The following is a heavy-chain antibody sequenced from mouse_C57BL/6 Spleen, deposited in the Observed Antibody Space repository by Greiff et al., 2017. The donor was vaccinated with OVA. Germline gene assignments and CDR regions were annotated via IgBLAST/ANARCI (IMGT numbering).Heavy chain of an antibody. CDR2: IDPETGGT. CDR1: GYTFTDYE. Sequence: VQLQQSGAELVRPGASVTLSCKASGYTFTDYEMNWVKQTPVHGLEWIGAIDPETGGTAYNQKFKGKAILTADKSSSTAYMELRSLTSEDSAVYYCTRRTPTGTTDWGQGTTLTVSS. V-gene: IGHV1-15*01. J-gene: IGHJ2*01. D-gene: IGHD4-1*02. CDR3: TRRTPTGTTD.